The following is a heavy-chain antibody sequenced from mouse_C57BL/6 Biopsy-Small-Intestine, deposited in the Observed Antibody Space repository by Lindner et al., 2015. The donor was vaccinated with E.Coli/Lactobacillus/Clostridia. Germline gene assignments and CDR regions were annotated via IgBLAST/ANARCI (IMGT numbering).Heavy chain of an antibody. CDR3: ARSDHGSSGYFDV. Sequence: VQLQESGAELVKPGASVKISCKASGYAFSSYWMNWVKQRPGKGLEWIGQIYPGDGDTNYNGKFKGKATLTADKSSSTAYMQLSSLTSEDSAVYFCARSDHGSSGYFDVWGTGTTVTVSS. D-gene: IGHD1-1*01. J-gene: IGHJ1*03. V-gene: IGHV1-80*01. CDR2: IYPGDGDT. CDR1: GYAFSSYW.